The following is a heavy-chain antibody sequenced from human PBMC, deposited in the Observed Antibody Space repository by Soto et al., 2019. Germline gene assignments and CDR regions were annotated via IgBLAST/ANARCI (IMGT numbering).Heavy chain of an antibody. CDR3: AKEGGDVLLWFGEYDY. Sequence: GGSLRLSCAASGFTVSSNYMSWVRQAPGKGLEWVSVIYSGGSTYYADSVKGRFTISRDNSKNTLYLQMNSLRAEDTAVYYCAKEGGDVLLWFGEYDYWGQGTLVTVSS. CDR1: GFTVSSNY. J-gene: IGHJ4*02. D-gene: IGHD3-10*01. V-gene: IGHV3-66*01. CDR2: IYSGGST.